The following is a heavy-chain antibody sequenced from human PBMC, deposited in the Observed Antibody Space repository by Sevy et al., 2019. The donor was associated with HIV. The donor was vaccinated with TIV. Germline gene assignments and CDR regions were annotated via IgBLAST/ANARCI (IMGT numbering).Heavy chain of an antibody. Sequence: GGSLRLSCAASGFTFSNYYMSWIRQAPGKGLERISYISGSSSYTNYADSVKGRFTISRDNAKNSLYLQMNSLRAEDTAVYYCARDSGDYFDYWGQGTLVTVSS. CDR3: ARDSGDYFDY. CDR2: ISGSSSYT. CDR1: GFTFSNYY. V-gene: IGHV3-11*06. D-gene: IGHD4-17*01. J-gene: IGHJ4*02.